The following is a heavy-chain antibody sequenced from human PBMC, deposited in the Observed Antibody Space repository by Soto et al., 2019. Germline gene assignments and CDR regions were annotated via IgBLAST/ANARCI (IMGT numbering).Heavy chain of an antibody. D-gene: IGHD2-2*01. CDR1: GGSISSYY. Sequence: SETLSLTCTVSGGSISSYYWSWIRQPPGKGLEWIGYIYYSGSTNYNPSLKSRVTISVDTSKNQFSLKLSSVTAADTAVYYCARQYCSSTSCQEFHVWGQGTLVTVSS. CDR3: ARQYCSSTSCQEFHV. J-gene: IGHJ4*02. V-gene: IGHV4-59*01. CDR2: IYYSGST.